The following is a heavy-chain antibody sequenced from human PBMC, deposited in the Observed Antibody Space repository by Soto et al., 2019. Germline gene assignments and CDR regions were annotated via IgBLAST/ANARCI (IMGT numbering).Heavy chain of an antibody. V-gene: IGHV3-23*03. J-gene: IGHJ4*02. D-gene: IGHD2-8*01. Sequence: EVQLLESGGGLVQPGGSLTLSCVASGFTFIDYTMSWVRQAPGKVLECISVILSDYNTYYAGSVRGRFTISRDNSKNTLYLEMNSLRAEDTAVYYCARRTNGYFGYWGQGALVTVSS. CDR2: ILSDYNT. CDR3: ARRTNGYFGY. CDR1: GFTFIDYT.